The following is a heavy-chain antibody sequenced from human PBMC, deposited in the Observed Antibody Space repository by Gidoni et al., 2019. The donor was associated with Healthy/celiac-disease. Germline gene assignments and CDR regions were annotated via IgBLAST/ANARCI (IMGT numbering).Heavy chain of an antibody. V-gene: IGHV1-24*01. D-gene: IGHD2-15*01. CDR3: ATDKREVVAATRGVAVAGPYFDY. CDR1: VYTLTELS. CDR2: FDPEDGET. Sequence: QVQLVQSGAEVKKPGASVKVSCKVSVYTLTELSMHWVRQAPGKGLEWMGGFDPEDGETIYAQKFQGRVTMTEDTSTDTAYMELSSLRSEDTAVYYCATDKREVVAATRGVAVAGPYFDYWGQGTLVTVSS. J-gene: IGHJ4*02.